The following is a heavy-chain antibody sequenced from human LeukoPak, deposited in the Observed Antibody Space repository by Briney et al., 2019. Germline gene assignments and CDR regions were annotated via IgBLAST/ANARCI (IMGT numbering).Heavy chain of an antibody. CDR2: ISDNGGST. Sequence: PGGSLRLSCAASGFTFSSYAMSWVRQAPGKGLEWVSVISDNGGSTYYADSVKGRFTISRDNSKNTLYLQMNSLRAEDTAVYYCAKEGWFGDFRFDYWGQGTLVTVSS. D-gene: IGHD3-10*01. V-gene: IGHV3-23*01. J-gene: IGHJ4*02. CDR1: GFTFSSYA. CDR3: AKEGWFGDFRFDY.